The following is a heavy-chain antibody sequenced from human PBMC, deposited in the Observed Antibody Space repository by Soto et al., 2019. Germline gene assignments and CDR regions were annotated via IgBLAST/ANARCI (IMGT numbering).Heavy chain of an antibody. CDR3: VGGQYYFDY. CDR2: ISYDGSDK. Sequence: QVQLVESGGGVVQPGRSLRLSCAASGFPFTSYGMHWVREGPDKGLEWVAIISYDGSDKDYAASVKGRFTISRDNSKNTLYLQMNSLRPEDTALYYCVGGQYYFDYRGQGTLVIVSS. V-gene: IGHV3-30*03. D-gene: IGHD3-10*01. J-gene: IGHJ4*02. CDR1: GFPFTSYG.